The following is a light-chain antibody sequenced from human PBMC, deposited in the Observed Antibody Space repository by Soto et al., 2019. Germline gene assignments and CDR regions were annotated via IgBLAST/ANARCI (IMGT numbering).Light chain of an antibody. CDR1: QSVTSN. Sequence: EIVMRQSPATMSVSPGERATLSCRASQSVTSNLAWYQQKPGQAPRLXIYDAYNRATGIPARFSGSGAGTDCTRTISGLEPEDVGVDFCQQYRNSPISFGRGTRLEIK. J-gene: IGKJ5*01. CDR2: DAY. CDR3: QQYRNSPIS. V-gene: IGKV3D-15*02.